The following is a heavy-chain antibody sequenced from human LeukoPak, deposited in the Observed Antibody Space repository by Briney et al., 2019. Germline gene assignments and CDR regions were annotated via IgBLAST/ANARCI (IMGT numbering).Heavy chain of an antibody. D-gene: IGHD3-16*02. CDR1: GFTFSSYW. J-gene: IGHJ4*02. V-gene: IGHV3-7*01. CDR3: ARIEHTFGGVIASYYFDY. CDR2: IKQDGSEK. Sequence: SGGSLRLSCAASGFTFSSYWMSGVRQARGKGLEWVANIKQDGSEKYYVDSVKGRFTISRDNAKNSLYLQMNRLRAEDTAVYYCARIEHTFGGVIASYYFDYWGQGGLVSVCS.